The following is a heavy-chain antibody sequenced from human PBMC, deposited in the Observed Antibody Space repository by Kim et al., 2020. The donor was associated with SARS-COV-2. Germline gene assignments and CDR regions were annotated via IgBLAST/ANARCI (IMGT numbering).Heavy chain of an antibody. CDR2: IIPIFGTA. V-gene: IGHV1-69*13. CDR3: ARATRYCSGGSCYSHWYFDL. CDR1: GGTFSSYA. Sequence: SVKVSCKASGGTFSSYAISWVRQAPGQGLEWMGGIIPIFGTANYAQKFQGRVTITADESTSTAYMELSSLRSEDTAVYYCARATRYCSGGSCYSHWYFDLWGRGTLVTVSS. J-gene: IGHJ2*01. D-gene: IGHD2-15*01.